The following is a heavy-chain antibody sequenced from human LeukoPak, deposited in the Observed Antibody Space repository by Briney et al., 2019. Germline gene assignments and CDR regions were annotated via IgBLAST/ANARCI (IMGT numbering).Heavy chain of an antibody. Sequence: GASVKVSCKASGGTFSSYAISWVRQAPGQGLEWMGRIIPILGIANYAQKFQGRVTITADKSTSTAYMELSSLGSEDTAVYYCARDSTTYYDILTGYSYFDYWGQGTLVTVSS. D-gene: IGHD3-9*01. CDR2: IIPILGIA. J-gene: IGHJ4*02. V-gene: IGHV1-69*04. CDR3: ARDSTTYYDILTGYSYFDY. CDR1: GGTFSSYA.